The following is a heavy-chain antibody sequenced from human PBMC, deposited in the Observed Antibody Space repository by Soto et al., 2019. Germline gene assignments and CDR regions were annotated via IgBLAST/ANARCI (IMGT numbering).Heavy chain of an antibody. CDR2: ISYDGSNK. D-gene: IGHD3-22*01. Sequence: GGSLRLSCAASGFTFSSYGMHWVRQAPGKGLEWVAVISYDGSNKYYADSVKGRFTISRDNSKNTLYLQMNSLRAEDTAVYYCAKTSYYDSSGSRDYWGQGTLVTVS. CDR3: AKTSYYDSSGSRDY. CDR1: GFTFSSYG. J-gene: IGHJ4*02. V-gene: IGHV3-30*18.